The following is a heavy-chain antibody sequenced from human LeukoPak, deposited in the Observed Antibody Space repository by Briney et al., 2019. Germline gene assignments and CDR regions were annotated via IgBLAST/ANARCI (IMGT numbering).Heavy chain of an antibody. V-gene: IGHV3-74*01. J-gene: IGHJ5*02. D-gene: IGHD3-22*01. Sequence: PGGSLRLSCAASGFTFSDYWMHWVRQVPGKRLVWVSRINSDGTSTVYADSVKGRFTMSRNNAKNMLYLEMDSLRAEDTAVYFCAREGLPYYESSGSYVWFDPWGQGTLVTVSS. CDR2: INSDGTST. CDR3: AREGLPYYESSGSYVWFDP. CDR1: GFTFSDYW.